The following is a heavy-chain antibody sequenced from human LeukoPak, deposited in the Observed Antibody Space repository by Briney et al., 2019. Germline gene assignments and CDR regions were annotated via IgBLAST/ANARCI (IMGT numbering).Heavy chain of an antibody. J-gene: IGHJ4*02. CDR1: GFTFGDYA. V-gene: IGHV3-43D*03. CDR2: INWVGDTT. Sequence: GGSLRLSCAASGFTFGDYAVHWVRQAPGKGLQWISSINWVGDTTSYADSVKGRFTISRDNTKSSLSLQMNSLRGEDTAVYYCADPGMGYWGQGTLVTVSS. D-gene: IGHD1-14*01. CDR3: ADPGMGY.